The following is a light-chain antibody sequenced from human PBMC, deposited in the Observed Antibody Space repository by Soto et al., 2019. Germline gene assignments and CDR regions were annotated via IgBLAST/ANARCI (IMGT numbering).Light chain of an antibody. CDR2: DAS. CDR3: QQYNSYTWT. V-gene: IGKV1-5*01. Sequence: GERVSITCRASQSVSDWLAWYQQKPGKAPKLLIYDASSLESAVPSRFSGSGSGTEFTLTISSLQPDDFATYYCQQYNSYTWTFGQGTKVDIK. J-gene: IGKJ1*01. CDR1: QSVSDW.